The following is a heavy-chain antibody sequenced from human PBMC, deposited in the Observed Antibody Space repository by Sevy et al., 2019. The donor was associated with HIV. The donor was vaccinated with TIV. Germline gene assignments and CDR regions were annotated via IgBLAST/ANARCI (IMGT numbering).Heavy chain of an antibody. CDR3: ARGPGGGWYGY. D-gene: IGHD6-19*01. Sequence: GGSLRLSCAASGFTFSSYAMHWVRQAPGKGLERVAVISYDGSNKYYADSVKGRFTISRDNSKNTLYLQMNSLRAEDTAVYYCARGPGGGWYGYWGQGTLVTVSS. CDR1: GFTFSSYA. J-gene: IGHJ4*02. CDR2: ISYDGSNK. V-gene: IGHV3-30-3*01.